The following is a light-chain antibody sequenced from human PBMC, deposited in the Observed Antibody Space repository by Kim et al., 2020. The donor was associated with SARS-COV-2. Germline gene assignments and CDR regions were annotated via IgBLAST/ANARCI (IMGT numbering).Light chain of an antibody. CDR2: GAS. V-gene: IGKV3-15*01. CDR1: QSVSSN. J-gene: IGKJ2*01. Sequence: SLSPGEKTTLTCSTSQSVSSNFAGYQQKPGQAPRLLIYGASTRATGILPRFRSSRSGAKVTLTISSLHSDDVAVYYCQQYKSRPYTFGQGTKLEI. CDR3: QQYKSRPYT.